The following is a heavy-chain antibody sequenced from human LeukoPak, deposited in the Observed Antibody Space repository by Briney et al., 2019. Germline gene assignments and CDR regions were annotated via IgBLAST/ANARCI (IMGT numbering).Heavy chain of an antibody. D-gene: IGHD3-22*01. J-gene: IGHJ4*02. V-gene: IGHV3-15*01. CDR2: VKSKDFGEKI. CDR3: AKQYYYDSSGPDDY. Sequence: GGSLRLSCVASGFTFTNAWMSWFRQAPGRGLEWVGRVKSKDFGEKIDYAAPVKGRFNISRDDSKETLYLQMNSLKTEDTAVYYCAKQYYYDSSGPDDYWGQGTLVTVSS. CDR1: GFTFTNAW.